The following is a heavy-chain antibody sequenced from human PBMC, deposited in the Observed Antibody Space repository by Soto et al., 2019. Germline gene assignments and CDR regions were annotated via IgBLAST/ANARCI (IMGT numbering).Heavy chain of an antibody. CDR3: AKSLVFVDHGYMDV. J-gene: IGHJ6*03. CDR1: GGRFTSYI. D-gene: IGHD2-21*01. Sequence: QVHLVQSGAEVKKPGSSVKVSCEASGGRFTSYIFTWVRQAPGQGLEWMGRSIPIQGTADYALKFQDRVTMTADKSTKTVHMEMRSLRPDDTAVYYCAKSLVFVDHGYMDVWGKGTTVTVSS. CDR2: SIPIQGTA. V-gene: IGHV1-69*08.